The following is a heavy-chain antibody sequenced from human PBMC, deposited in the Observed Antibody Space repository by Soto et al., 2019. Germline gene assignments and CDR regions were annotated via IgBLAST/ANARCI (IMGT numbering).Heavy chain of an antibody. V-gene: IGHV1-2*06. CDR1: GYRFTTFY. CDR2: MNLDTGGT. J-gene: IGHJ4*02. D-gene: IGHD5-18*01. CDR3: ARDGNFAFRGYSFGFDF. Sequence: ASVKVSCKASGYRFTTFYIHWVRQAPGQGLEWMGRMNLDTGGTTYAQKFQGRVTMTRDTSISTAYMEVTNLKSDDTAIYYCARDGNFAFRGYSFGFDFWGQGTLVTVSS.